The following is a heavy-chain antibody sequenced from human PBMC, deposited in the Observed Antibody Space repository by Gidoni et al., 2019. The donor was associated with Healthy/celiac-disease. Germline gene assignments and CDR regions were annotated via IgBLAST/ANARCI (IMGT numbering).Heavy chain of an antibody. J-gene: IGHJ6*02. Sequence: QVQLVQSGAEVKKPGASVKVSCKASGYTFTSYGISWVRQAPGQGLEWMGWISAYNGNTNYAQKLQGRVTMTTDTSTSTAYMELRSLRSDDTAVYYCARDIPYSSSWGYYYYGMDVWGQGTTVTVSS. D-gene: IGHD6-13*01. CDR2: ISAYNGNT. CDR1: GYTFTSYG. V-gene: IGHV1-18*01. CDR3: ARDIPYSSSWGYYYYGMDV.